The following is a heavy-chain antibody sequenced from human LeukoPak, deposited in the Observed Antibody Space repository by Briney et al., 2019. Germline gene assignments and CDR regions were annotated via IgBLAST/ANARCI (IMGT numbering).Heavy chain of an antibody. CDR3: AKAGVISGWDY. D-gene: IGHD3-3*02. J-gene: IGHJ4*02. Sequence: HPGGFLRLSCAASGFTLSNYPMGWVRQAPVKGLEWLSAIGEEKSGSWTKSADSVKGRFTISRDNSENTLYLQMDSLTVEDTAVYYCAKAGVISGWDYWGQGVLVTVSS. V-gene: IGHV3-23*01. CDR1: GFTLSNYP. CDR2: IGEEKSGSWT.